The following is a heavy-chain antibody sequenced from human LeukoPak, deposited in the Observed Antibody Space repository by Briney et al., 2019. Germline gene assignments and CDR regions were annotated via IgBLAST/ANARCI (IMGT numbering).Heavy chain of an antibody. Sequence: GGSLRLSCAASGFTFSDSAMTCVRQAPGKGLEWVSGISGGGGSTYYADSVKGRFTISRDNSKNTLYLQMDSLRAEDTALYYCAKGSGINHYHWIDPWGQGTLVTVSS. CDR2: ISGGGGST. J-gene: IGHJ5*02. CDR1: GFTFSDSA. CDR3: AKGSGINHYHWIDP. D-gene: IGHD1-14*01. V-gene: IGHV3-23*01.